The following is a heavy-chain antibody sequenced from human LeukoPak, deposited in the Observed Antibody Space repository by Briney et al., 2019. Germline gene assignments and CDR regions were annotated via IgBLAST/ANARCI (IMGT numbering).Heavy chain of an antibody. CDR1: GYSFTSYW. J-gene: IGHJ5*01. V-gene: IGHV5-51*01. Sequence: GESLKISCKGFGYSFTSYWIGWVRQMPGKGLEWMGIIYPGDSDTRYSPSFQGQVTISADKSISTAYLHWSSLKASDTAMYYCARLRDSWFDSWGQGTLVTISS. CDR2: IYPGDSDT. CDR3: ARLRDSWFDS. D-gene: IGHD5-24*01.